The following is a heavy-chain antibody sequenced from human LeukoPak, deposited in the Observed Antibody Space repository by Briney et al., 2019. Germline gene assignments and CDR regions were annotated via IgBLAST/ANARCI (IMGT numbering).Heavy chain of an antibody. V-gene: IGHV4-38-2*01. D-gene: IGHD2-15*01. CDR2: IYHSGST. Sequence: SETLSLTCAVSGYSISGGYYWGWIRQPPGKGLEWIGSIYHSGSTYYNPSLKSRVTISVDTSKNQFSLKLSSVTAADTAVYYCARATTPDGRFDYWGQGTLVPVSS. CDR1: GYSISGGYY. CDR3: ARATTPDGRFDY. J-gene: IGHJ4*02.